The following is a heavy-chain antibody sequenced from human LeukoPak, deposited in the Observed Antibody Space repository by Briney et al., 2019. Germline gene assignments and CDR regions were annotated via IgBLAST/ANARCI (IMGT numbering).Heavy chain of an antibody. V-gene: IGHV3-33*01. CDR2: IWYDGSNK. Sequence: GGSLRLSCAASGFAFRNHGMHWVRQAPGKGLEWVAVIWYDGSNKYYADSVKGRFTVSRDNSKNTLYLQMNSLRAEDTAVYYCARDRSVDYFDYWGQGILVTVSS. CDR3: ARDRSVDYFDY. D-gene: IGHD6-19*01. J-gene: IGHJ4*02. CDR1: GFAFRNHG.